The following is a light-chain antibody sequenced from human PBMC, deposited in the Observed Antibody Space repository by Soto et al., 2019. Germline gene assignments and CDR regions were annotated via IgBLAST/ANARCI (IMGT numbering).Light chain of an antibody. CDR3: AAWDAGVSGPA. Sequence: QSVLTQPPSASGTPGQRVTISCSGSSSNIGSKYVYWYQQLPGTAPQLLMYSNNQRPSGAPARFSGSKSGPSAALAISGLRSEDEADYYCAAWDAGVSGPAFGGGTKLTVL. CDR2: SNN. V-gene: IGLV1-47*02. J-gene: IGLJ2*01. CDR1: SSNIGSKY.